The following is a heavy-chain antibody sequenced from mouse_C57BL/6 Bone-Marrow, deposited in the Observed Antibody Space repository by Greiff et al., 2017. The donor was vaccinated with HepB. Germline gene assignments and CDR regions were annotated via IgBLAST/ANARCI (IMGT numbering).Heavy chain of an antibody. CDR3: ARPPYYYGSSSQYFDV. Sequence: QVQLQQSGAELARPGASVKLSCKASGYTFTSYGISWVKQRTGQGLEWIGEIYPRSGNPYYNEKFKGKATLTADKSSSTAYMELRSLTSEDSAVYFCARPPYYYGSSSQYFDVWGTGTTVTVSS. J-gene: IGHJ1*03. CDR1: GYTFTSYG. CDR2: IYPRSGNP. V-gene: IGHV1-81*01. D-gene: IGHD1-1*01.